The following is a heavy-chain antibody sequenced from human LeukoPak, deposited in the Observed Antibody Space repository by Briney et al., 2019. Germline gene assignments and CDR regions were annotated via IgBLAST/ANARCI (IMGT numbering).Heavy chain of an antibody. D-gene: IGHD4-23*01. CDR2: IIPIFGTA. Sequence: SVKVSCKASGGTFSSYAISWVRQAPGQGLEWMGGIIPIFGTANYAQKFQGRVTISADKSTSTAYMELSSLRSEDTAVYYCARPSEVLGWDDVFDIWAQGKRVTVSS. CDR3: ARPSEVLGWDDVFDI. V-gene: IGHV1-69*06. J-gene: IGHJ3*02. CDR1: GGTFSSYA.